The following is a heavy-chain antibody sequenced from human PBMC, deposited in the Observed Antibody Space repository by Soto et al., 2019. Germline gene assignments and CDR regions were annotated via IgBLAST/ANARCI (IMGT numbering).Heavy chain of an antibody. CDR1: GVSIRSHY. V-gene: IGHV4-59*11. Sequence: QVQLQESGPGLVKPSETLSLSCAVSGVSIRSHYWSWIRQPPGKRLEWVGYIFHSGVTNYNPSLQSRITISVDKSKNQFSLNLSSVTAADTAVYYCARTENLVATISALDYWGQGTLVTVSS. CDR2: IFHSGVT. CDR3: ARTENLVATISALDY. D-gene: IGHD5-12*01. J-gene: IGHJ4*02.